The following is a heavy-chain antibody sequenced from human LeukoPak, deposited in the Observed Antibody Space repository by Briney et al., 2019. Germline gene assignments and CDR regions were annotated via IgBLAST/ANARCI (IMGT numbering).Heavy chain of an antibody. CDR2: INTDGGDT. D-gene: IGHD4-17*01. J-gene: IGHJ4*02. V-gene: IGHV3-74*01. Sequence: PGGSLRLSCAASGFTFGSYWMHWVRQAPGKGLVWVSRINTDGGDTIYADSVKGRFTISRDNAKNTLFLQMNSLRAEDTALYYCAKATLSATTVTTYFDYWGQGTLVTVSS. CDR3: AKATLSATTVTTYFDY. CDR1: GFTFGSYW.